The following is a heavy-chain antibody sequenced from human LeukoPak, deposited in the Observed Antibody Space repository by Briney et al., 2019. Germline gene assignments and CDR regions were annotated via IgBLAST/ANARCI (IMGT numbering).Heavy chain of an antibody. J-gene: IGHJ4*02. D-gene: IGHD5-18*01. CDR2: FDPEDGET. CDR3: ARGRGVDTAMVEKTPFDY. Sequence: GASVKVSCKVSGYTLTELSMHWVRQAPGKGLEWMGGFDPEDGETIYAQKFQGRVTMTEDTSTDTAYMELSSLRSEDSAVYYCARGRGVDTAMVEKTPFDYWGQGTLVTVSS. V-gene: IGHV1-24*01. CDR1: GYTLTELS.